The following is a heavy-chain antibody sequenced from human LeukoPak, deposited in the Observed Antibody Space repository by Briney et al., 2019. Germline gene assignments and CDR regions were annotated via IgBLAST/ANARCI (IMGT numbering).Heavy chain of an antibody. J-gene: IGHJ4*02. CDR1: GFAFSDYS. CDR3: ARVHRGYSYGRLDY. V-gene: IGHV3-48*02. CDR2: ISSSDNTI. Sequence: GGSLRLSCAAPGFAFSDYSINWVRQAPGKGLEWVSYISSSDNTIHYADSVKGRFTISRDNAKNSLYLEMNSLRDEDTAVYYCARVHRGYSYGRLDYWGQGTLVTVSS. D-gene: IGHD5-18*01.